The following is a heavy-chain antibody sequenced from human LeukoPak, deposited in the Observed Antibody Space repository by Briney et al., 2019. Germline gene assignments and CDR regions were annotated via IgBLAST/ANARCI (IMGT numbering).Heavy chain of an antibody. D-gene: IGHD2-2*01. CDR3: ARGNKKYQLLEYYYYYYMDV. Sequence: ASVTVSFKASGYTFTVYYMHWVRQAPGQGLEWMGWINPNSGGTNYAQKFQGRVTMTRDTSISTAYMELSRLRSDDTAVYYCARGNKKYQLLEYYYYYYMDVWGKGTTVTVSS. CDR2: INPNSGGT. V-gene: IGHV1-2*02. J-gene: IGHJ6*03. CDR1: GYTFTVYY.